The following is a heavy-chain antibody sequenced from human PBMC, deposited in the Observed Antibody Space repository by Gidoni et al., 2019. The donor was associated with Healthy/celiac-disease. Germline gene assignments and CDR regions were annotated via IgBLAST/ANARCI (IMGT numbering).Heavy chain of an antibody. CDR2: ISGRGGRT. V-gene: IGHV3-23*04. Sequence: EVQLVESGGGLVQPGGSVRLSCAASGFTFSSDAMSWVRQAPGKGLEWGSGISGRGGRTYYADSVKGRFTISRDNSKNTLYLQMNSMRAEDTAVYYCAKGTMVRGLDYWGQGTLVTVSS. CDR1: GFTFSSDA. CDR3: AKGTMVRGLDY. J-gene: IGHJ4*02. D-gene: IGHD3-10*01.